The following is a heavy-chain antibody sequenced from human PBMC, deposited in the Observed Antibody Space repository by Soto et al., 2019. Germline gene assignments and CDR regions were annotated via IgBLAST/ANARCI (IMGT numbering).Heavy chain of an antibody. V-gene: IGHV4-34*01. J-gene: IGHJ4*02. D-gene: IGHD3-22*01. CDR2: INHSGST. CDR3: ARGLQWLLLRPFDY. CDR1: GGSFSGYY. Sequence: TLSLTCAVYGGSFSGYYWSWIRQPPGKGLEWIGEINHSGSTNYNPSLKSRVTISVDTSKNQFSLKLSSVTAADTAVYYCARGLQWLLLRPFDYWGQGTLVTVSS.